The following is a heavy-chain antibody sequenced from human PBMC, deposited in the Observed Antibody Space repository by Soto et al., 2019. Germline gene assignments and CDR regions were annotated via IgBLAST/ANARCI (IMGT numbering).Heavy chain of an antibody. J-gene: IGHJ6*02. Sequence: LRLSCAASGFTFSSYGMHWVRQAPGKGLEWVAVISYDGSNKYYADSVKGRFTISRDNSKNTLYLQMNSLRAEDTAVYYCAKAYPWRWGIAARPDYYYGMDVWGQGTTVTVSS. D-gene: IGHD6-6*01. CDR2: ISYDGSNK. V-gene: IGHV3-30*18. CDR1: GFTFSSYG. CDR3: AKAYPWRWGIAARPDYYYGMDV.